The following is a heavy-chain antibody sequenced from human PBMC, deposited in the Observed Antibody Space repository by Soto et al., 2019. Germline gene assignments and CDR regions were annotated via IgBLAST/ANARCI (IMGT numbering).Heavy chain of an antibody. V-gene: IGHV3-23*01. CDR1: GFTFSSYA. CDR3: ANLLSRFLEWFNYYMDV. Sequence: GGSLRLSCAASGFTFSSYAMSWVRQAPGKGLEWVSAISGSGGSTYYADSVKGRFTISRDNSKNTPYLQMNSLRAEDTAVNYCANLLSRFLEWFNYYMDVWGKGTTVTVSS. J-gene: IGHJ6*03. D-gene: IGHD3-3*01. CDR2: ISGSGGST.